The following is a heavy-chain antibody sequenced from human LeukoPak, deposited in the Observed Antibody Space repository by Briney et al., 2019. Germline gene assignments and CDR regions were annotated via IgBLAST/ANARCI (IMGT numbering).Heavy chain of an antibody. D-gene: IGHD2-15*01. V-gene: IGHV4-59*12. Sequence: PSETLSLTCTVSGGSINNYYWSWVRQPPGKGLEWIGYVFYTGYTHYNPSLKSRVTISIDTSKNQFSLKLSSVTAADTAVYYCARTVVVAAYGYWGQGTLVTVSS. CDR1: GGSINNYY. J-gene: IGHJ4*02. CDR3: ARTVVVAAYGY. CDR2: VFYTGYT.